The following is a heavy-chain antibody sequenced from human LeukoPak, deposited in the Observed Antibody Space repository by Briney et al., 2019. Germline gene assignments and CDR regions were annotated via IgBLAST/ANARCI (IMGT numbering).Heavy chain of an antibody. D-gene: IGHD1-26*01. Sequence: SVKVPCKASGGTFSSYAISWVRQAPGQGLEWMGGIIPIFGTANYAQKFQCRVTITADKSTSTAYMELSSLRSEDTAVYYCARKVLGGSYGWFDPWGQGTLVTVSS. V-gene: IGHV1-69*06. J-gene: IGHJ5*02. CDR1: GGTFSSYA. CDR2: IIPIFGTA. CDR3: ARKVLGGSYGWFDP.